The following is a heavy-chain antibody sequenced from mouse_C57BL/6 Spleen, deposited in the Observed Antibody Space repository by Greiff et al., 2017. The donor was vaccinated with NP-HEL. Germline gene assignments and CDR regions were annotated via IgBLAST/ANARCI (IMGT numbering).Heavy chain of an antibody. D-gene: IGHD1-1*01. J-gene: IGHJ2*01. CDR2: IWTGGGT. V-gene: IGHV2-9-1*01. CDR3: ARNYYYGSSHYFDY. CDR1: GFSLTSYA. Sequence: VKLMESGPGLVAPSQSLSITCTVSGFSLTSYAIRWVRQRPGKGLEWLGVIWTGGGTNHNSAHKTRMSISKDNSKSQVFLKMNSRQTDDTARYYCARNYYYGSSHYFDYWGQGTTLTVSS.